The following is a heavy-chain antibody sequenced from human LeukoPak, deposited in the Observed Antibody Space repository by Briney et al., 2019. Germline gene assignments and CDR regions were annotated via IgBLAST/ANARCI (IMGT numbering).Heavy chain of an antibody. CDR3: ARDSLRPSSYSDTSGYYSLDY. D-gene: IGHD3-22*01. J-gene: IGHJ4*02. Sequence: GGSLRLSCEASGFPFSSYAMTWVRQAPGKGLEWVSSIGSDGKTHYSESVKGRFVISRDNFGGMVFLQLNSLRVEDTALYYCARDSLRPSSYSDTSGYYSLDYWGQGALVTVSS. V-gene: IGHV3-23*01. CDR2: IGSDGKT. CDR1: GFPFSSYA.